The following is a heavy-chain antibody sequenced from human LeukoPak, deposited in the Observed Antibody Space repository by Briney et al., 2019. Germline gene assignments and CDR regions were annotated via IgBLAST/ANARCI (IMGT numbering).Heavy chain of an antibody. CDR3: ARAAYGSGSYYSD. V-gene: IGHV3-21*01. CDR2: ISSSISYI. D-gene: IGHD3-10*01. J-gene: IGHJ4*02. Sequence: GGTLRLSCAASGFTFSSYSMNWVREAAGKGLEFFSSISSSISYIYYATSVKCRFTIPRDNAKNSLYLQMNSLRDEDTAVYYCARAAYGSGSYYSDWGQGTLVTVSS. CDR1: GFTFSSYS.